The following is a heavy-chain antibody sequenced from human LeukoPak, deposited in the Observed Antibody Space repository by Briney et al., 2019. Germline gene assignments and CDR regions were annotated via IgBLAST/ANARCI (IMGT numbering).Heavy chain of an antibody. D-gene: IGHD6-13*01. CDR2: INWNGGST. V-gene: IGHV3-20*04. Sequence: GGSLRLSCAASGFTFSSYGMHWVRQAPGKGLEWVSGINWNGGSTGYADSVKGRFTISRDNAKNSLYLQMNSLRAEDTALYYCAREAAAGIYYYYYYMDVWGKGTTVTVSS. CDR3: AREAAAGIYYYYYYMDV. CDR1: GFTFSSYG. J-gene: IGHJ6*03.